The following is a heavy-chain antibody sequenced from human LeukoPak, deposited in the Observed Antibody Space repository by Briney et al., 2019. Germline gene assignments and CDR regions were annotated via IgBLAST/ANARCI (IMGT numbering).Heavy chain of an antibody. D-gene: IGHD2-2*01. CDR1: GYSFTNYW. V-gene: IGHV5-51*01. CDR2: IYPGDSDT. CDR3: ARFCGTTSCPSGGLDV. J-gene: IGHJ6*04. Sequence: GESLKISCKGSGYSFTNYWIGWVRQMPGKGLEWMGIIYPGDSDTRYSPSFQGQVTISADKSISTAYLQWSSLKASDTAMYYCARFCGTTSCPSGGLDVWGKGTTVTVSS.